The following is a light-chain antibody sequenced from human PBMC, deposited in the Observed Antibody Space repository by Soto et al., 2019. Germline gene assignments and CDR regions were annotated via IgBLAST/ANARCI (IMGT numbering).Light chain of an antibody. CDR3: CSYAGSYTS. J-gene: IGLJ2*01. Sequence: QSALTQPRSVSGSPGQPVTISCTGTSSDVGGYNHVSWYQQHPGKAPKLMIYDVTKRPSGVPDRFSGSKSGNTASLTISGLQAEDEADYYCCSYAGSYTSFGGGTKLTVL. CDR1: SSDVGGYNH. V-gene: IGLV2-11*01. CDR2: DVT.